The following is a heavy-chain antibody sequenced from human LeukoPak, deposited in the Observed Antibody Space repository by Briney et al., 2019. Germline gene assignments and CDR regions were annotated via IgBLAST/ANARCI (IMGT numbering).Heavy chain of an antibody. J-gene: IGHJ1*01. D-gene: IGHD2-21*02. V-gene: IGHV3-33*01. CDR1: GFTFSSYG. CDR2: IWYDGSNK. Sequence: PGRSLRLSCAASGFTFSSYGMHWVRQAPGKGLEWVAVIWYDGSNKYYADSVKGRFTISRDNAKNSLYLQMNSLRAENTAVYYCAHCGGDCYPEYFQHWGQGTLVTVSS. CDR3: AHCGGDCYPEYFQH.